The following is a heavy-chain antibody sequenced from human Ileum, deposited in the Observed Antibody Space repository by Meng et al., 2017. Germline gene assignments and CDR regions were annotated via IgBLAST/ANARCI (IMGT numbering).Heavy chain of an antibody. J-gene: IGHJ4*02. V-gene: IGHV6-1*01. CDR1: GDRVSTNSGG. CDR3: ARSGSGWSLDY. CDR2: TYYRSKWFT. D-gene: IGHD6-19*01. Sequence: QIHLQQSGPGLVKPTQTLSLPCGISGDRVSTNSGGWNWIRQSPSRGLEWPVRTYYRSKWFTDYSVSVKSRITINPDTSTNQFSLQLNSVTPEDTAVYYCARSGSGWSLDYWGQGTLVTVSS.